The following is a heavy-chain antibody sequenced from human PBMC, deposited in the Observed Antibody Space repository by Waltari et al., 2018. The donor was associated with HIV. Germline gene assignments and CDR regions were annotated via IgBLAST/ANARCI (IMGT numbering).Heavy chain of an antibody. Sequence: EVQLVESGGGLVKPGGSLRLSCAASGFTFSNAWMSWVRQAPGKGLEWVGRIKSKSDGGTTDYAAPVKGRFTISRDDSKNTLYLQMNSLKTEDTAVYYCTPNSGYDGVVDYWGQGTLVTVSS. CDR2: IKSKSDGGTT. V-gene: IGHV3-15*01. CDR3: TPNSGYDGVVDY. J-gene: IGHJ4*02. D-gene: IGHD5-12*01. CDR1: GFTFSNAW.